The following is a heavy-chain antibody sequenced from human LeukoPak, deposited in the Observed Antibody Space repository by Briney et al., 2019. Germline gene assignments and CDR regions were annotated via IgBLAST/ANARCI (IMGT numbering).Heavy chain of an antibody. CDR2: ISSSSSYI. CDR3: AKHVAARRYLDS. CDR1: GFTFSSYS. Sequence: GGSLRLSCAASGFTFSSYSMNWVRQAPGKGLEWVSSISSSSSYIYYADSVKGRCTISRDNAKNSLYLQMNTLRAADTAVYYCAKHVAARRYLDSWGQGTLVTVSS. V-gene: IGHV3-21*04. D-gene: IGHD6-6*01. J-gene: IGHJ4*02.